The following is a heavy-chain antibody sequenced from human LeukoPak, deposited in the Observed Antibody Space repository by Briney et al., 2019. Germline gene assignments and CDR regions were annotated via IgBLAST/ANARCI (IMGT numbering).Heavy chain of an antibody. V-gene: IGHV4-59*01. CDR1: GGSISSYY. D-gene: IGHD3-3*01. Sequence: SETLSLTCTVSGGSISSYYWSWLRQPPGKGLEWIGYIYYSGSTNYNPSLKSRVTISVDTSKNQFSLKLSSVTAADTAVYYCASAPYYDFWSGYYTNWYFDLWGRGTLVTVSS. CDR3: ASAPYYDFWSGYYTNWYFDL. J-gene: IGHJ2*01. CDR2: IYYSGST.